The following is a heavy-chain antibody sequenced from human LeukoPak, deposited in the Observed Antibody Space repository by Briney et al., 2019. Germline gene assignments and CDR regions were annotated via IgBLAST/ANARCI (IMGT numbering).Heavy chain of an antibody. Sequence: SQTLSLTCAISGDSVSSNSAAWNWIRQSPSRGLEWLGRTYYRSKWYNDYAVSVKSRITINPDTSKNQFSLQLNSVTPEDTAVYYCARDRDDDYDYVWGSYRPLDYWGQGTLVTVPS. J-gene: IGHJ4*02. CDR1: GDSVSSNSAA. D-gene: IGHD3-16*02. CDR2: TYYRSKWYN. CDR3: ARDRDDDYDYVWGSYRPLDY. V-gene: IGHV6-1*01.